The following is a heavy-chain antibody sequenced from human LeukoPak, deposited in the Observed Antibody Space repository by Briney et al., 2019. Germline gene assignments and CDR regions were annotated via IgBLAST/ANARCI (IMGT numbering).Heavy chain of an antibody. J-gene: IGHJ4*02. V-gene: IGHV4-31*03. Sequence: SQTPSLTCTVSGGSISSGGYYWSWIRQHPGKGLEWIGYIYYSGSTYYNPSLKSRVTISVDTSKNQFSLKLSSVTAADTAVYYCARDGTPRSEADYWGQGTLVTVSS. CDR1: GGSISSGGYY. CDR3: ARDGTPRSEADY. D-gene: IGHD1-26*01. CDR2: IYYSGST.